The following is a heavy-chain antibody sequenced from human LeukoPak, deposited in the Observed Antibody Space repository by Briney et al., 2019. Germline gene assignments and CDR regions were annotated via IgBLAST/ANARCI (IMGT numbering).Heavy chain of an antibody. D-gene: IGHD1-26*01. Sequence: SETLSLTCAVSGGSISSSSYYWGWIRQSPGKGLEWIGSVSHTGITAYIPYLKSRVTISRDTSKNQFSLKLTSVTAADTAVYYCAREEGGTFSIDYWGQGTLVTVSS. V-gene: IGHV4-39*07. CDR3: AREEGGTFSIDY. J-gene: IGHJ4*02. CDR1: GGSISSSSYY. CDR2: VSHTGIT.